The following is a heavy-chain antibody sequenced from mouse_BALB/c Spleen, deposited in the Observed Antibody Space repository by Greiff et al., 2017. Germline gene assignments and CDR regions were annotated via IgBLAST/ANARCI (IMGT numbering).Heavy chain of an antibody. V-gene: IGHV5-4*02. CDR2: ISDGGSYT. CDR1: GFTFSDYY. Sequence: EVQRVESGGGLVKPGGSLKLSCAASGFTFSDYYMYWVRQTPEKRLEWVATISDGGSYTYYPDSVKGRFTISRDNAKNNLYLQMSSLKSEDTAMYYCARDPDYAMDYWGQGTSVTVSS. CDR3: ARDPDYAMDY. J-gene: IGHJ4*01.